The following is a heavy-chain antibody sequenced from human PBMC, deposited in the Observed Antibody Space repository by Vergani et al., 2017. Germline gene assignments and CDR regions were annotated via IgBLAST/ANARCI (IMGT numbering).Heavy chain of an antibody. V-gene: IGHV4-39*01. CDR1: GASIRSSNYY. Sequence: QLQLQESGPGLVKPSATLSLTCSVSGASIRSSNYYWGWLRQPPGKGLEWIASIYYSGSTYYNPYLKSRVTISGDTSKNQFSLKLSSVTAADTAVYFCARHATVEWLVKLGWIDPGGQGILVTVSS. D-gene: IGHD6-19*01. CDR3: ARHATVEWLVKLGWIDP. CDR2: IYYSGST. J-gene: IGHJ5*02.